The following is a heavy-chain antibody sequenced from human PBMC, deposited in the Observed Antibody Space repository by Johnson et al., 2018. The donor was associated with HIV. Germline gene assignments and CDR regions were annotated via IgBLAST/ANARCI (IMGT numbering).Heavy chain of an antibody. CDR2: ISGSGGST. Sequence: MLLVESGGGVVQPGRSLRLSCAASGFTFSDYYMSWIRQAPGKGLEWVSVISGSGGSTYYADSVKGRFTISRDNSKNTLYLQMNSLRAEDTAVYYCASGAAAAPDAFDIWGQGTMVTVSS. CDR3: ASGAAAAPDAFDI. D-gene: IGHD6-13*01. CDR1: GFTFSDYY. V-gene: IGHV3-23*04. J-gene: IGHJ3*02.